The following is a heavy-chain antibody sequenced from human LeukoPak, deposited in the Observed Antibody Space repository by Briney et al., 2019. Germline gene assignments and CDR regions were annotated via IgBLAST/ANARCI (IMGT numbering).Heavy chain of an antibody. J-gene: IGHJ4*02. D-gene: IGHD4-17*01. CDR2: ISSSSSYI. CDR1: GFTFSSYS. CDR3: ARDNLGDYRFDY. V-gene: IGHV3-21*01. Sequence: GGSLRLSCAVSGFTFSSYSMNWVRQAPGKGLEWVSSISSSSSYIYYADSVKGRFTISRDNAKNSLYLQMNSLRAEDTAVYYCARDNLGDYRFDYWGQGTLVTVSS.